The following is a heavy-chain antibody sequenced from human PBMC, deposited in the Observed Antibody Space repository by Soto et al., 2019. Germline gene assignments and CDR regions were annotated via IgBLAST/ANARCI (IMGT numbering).Heavy chain of an antibody. Sequence: PSETLSLTCTVSGGSISSSSYYWGWIRQPPGKGLEWIGSIYYSGSTYYNPSLKSRVTISVDTSKNQFSLKLSSVTAADTAVYYCARCYSWYKNWFDPWGQGTLVTVPS. V-gene: IGHV4-39*01. CDR2: IYYSGST. D-gene: IGHD6-13*01. CDR1: GGSISSSSYY. CDR3: ARCYSWYKNWFDP. J-gene: IGHJ5*02.